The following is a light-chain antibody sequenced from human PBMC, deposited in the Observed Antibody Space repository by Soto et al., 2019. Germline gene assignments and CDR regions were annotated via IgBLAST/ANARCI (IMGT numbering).Light chain of an antibody. CDR2: DVS. CDR1: SSDVGGYNY. CDR3: CSYAGSYHTVV. Sequence: QSALTQPRSVSGSPGQSVTISCTGTSSDVGGYNYVSWYQQHPGKAPKLMIYDVSKRPSGVPDRFSGSKSGNTASLTISGLQAEDEADYYCCSYAGSYHTVVFGGGTKLTVL. V-gene: IGLV2-11*01. J-gene: IGLJ2*01.